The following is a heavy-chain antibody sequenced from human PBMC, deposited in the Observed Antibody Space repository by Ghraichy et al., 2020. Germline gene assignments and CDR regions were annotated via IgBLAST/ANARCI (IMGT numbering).Heavy chain of an antibody. CDR3: VKDLVGGGFGAYGMDV. V-gene: IGHV3-74*01. J-gene: IGHJ6*02. D-gene: IGHD2-21*01. CDR1: GFTFSSYW. Sequence: LSLTCAASGFTFSSYWMHWVRQAPGKGLVWVSRINSDGGSTTYADSVKGRFTIPKDNAKNTLYLQMNSLRAEDTAVYYCVKDLVGGGFGAYGMDVWGQGTTVTVSS. CDR2: INSDGGST.